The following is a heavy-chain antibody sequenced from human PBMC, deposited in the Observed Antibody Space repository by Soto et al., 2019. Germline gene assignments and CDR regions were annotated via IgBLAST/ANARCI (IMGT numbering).Heavy chain of an antibody. CDR3: AHRPPMNAVTTYNFDY. CDR1: GFSLSTSGVG. Sequence: QITLKESGPTLVKPTQTLTLTCTFSGFSLSTSGVGVGWIRQPPGKALEWLALIYWNDDKRYSPSLKSRLTITKDTSKNQVVLTLTNMDPVDTATYYCAHRPPMNAVTTYNFDYWGQGTLVTVSS. J-gene: IGHJ4*02. CDR2: IYWNDDK. D-gene: IGHD4-17*01. V-gene: IGHV2-5*01.